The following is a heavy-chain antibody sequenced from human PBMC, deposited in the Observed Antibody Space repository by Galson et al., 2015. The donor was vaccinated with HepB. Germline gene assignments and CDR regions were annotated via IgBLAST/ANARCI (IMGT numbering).Heavy chain of an antibody. V-gene: IGHV3-66*01. CDR3: AREGGWVTMVRGVITNAFDI. CDR1: GFTVSSNY. Sequence: SLRLSCAASGFTVSSNYMSWVRQAPGKGLEWVSVIYSGGSTYYADSVKGRFTISRDNSKNTLYLQMNSLRAEDTAVYYCAREGGWVTMVRGVITNAFDIWGQGTMVTVSS. D-gene: IGHD3-10*01. CDR2: IYSGGST. J-gene: IGHJ3*02.